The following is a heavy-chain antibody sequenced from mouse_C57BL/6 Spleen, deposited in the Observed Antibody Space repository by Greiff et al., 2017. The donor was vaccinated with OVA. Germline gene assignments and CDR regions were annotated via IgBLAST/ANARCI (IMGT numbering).Heavy chain of an antibody. Sequence: QVQLQQPGAELVRPGSSVKLSCKASGYTFTSYWMDWVKQRPGQGLEWIGNIYPSDSETHYNQKFKDKATVTVDKSSSTAYMQLSSLTSEDSAVYYCGREGTAQAFDYWGQGTTLTVSS. CDR2: IYPSDSET. CDR3: GREGTAQAFDY. CDR1: GYTFTSYW. D-gene: IGHD3-2*02. J-gene: IGHJ2*01. V-gene: IGHV1-61*01.